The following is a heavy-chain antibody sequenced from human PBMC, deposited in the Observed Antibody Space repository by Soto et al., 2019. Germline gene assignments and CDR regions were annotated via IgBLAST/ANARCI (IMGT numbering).Heavy chain of an antibody. V-gene: IGHV4-4*02. Sequence: QVQLQESGPGLVKPSGTLSLTCAVSGDSIISDKWWSWVRQAPGKGLEWIGEIHHSGNSNYNPSLKSRVIVSVDRSKNQFSLNLSPVTDADTAVSFCARGERQQQRDFWGQGTLVTVSS. CDR1: GDSIISDKW. D-gene: IGHD6-25*01. J-gene: IGHJ4*02. CDR3: ARGERQQQRDF. CDR2: IHHSGNS.